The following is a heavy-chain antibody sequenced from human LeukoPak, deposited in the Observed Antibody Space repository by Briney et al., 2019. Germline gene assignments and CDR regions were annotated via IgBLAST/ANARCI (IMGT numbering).Heavy chain of an antibody. V-gene: IGHV3-48*01. J-gene: IGHJ4*02. CDR3: ARPFTGSFFDY. D-gene: IGHD2-8*02. CDR1: RFTFSTYS. Sequence: GGSLRLSCAASRFTFSTYSMHWVRQAPGKGLEWVSYISSTASTIYYADSVKGRFTISRDNAKNSLYLQMNSLRAEDTAVYYCARPFTGSFFDYWGQGTLVTVSS. CDR2: ISSTASTI.